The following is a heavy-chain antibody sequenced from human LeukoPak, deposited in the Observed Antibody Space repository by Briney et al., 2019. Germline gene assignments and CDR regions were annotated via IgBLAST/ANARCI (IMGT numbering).Heavy chain of an antibody. Sequence: ASVKASCKASGYTFTSYGISWVRQAPGQGLEWMGWISAYNGNTNYAQKLQGRVTMTTDTSTSTAYMELRSLRSDDTAVYYCARGHYDFWSGYSNYYYYGMDVWGQGTTVTVSS. CDR3: ARGHYDFWSGYSNYYYYGMDV. V-gene: IGHV1-18*01. D-gene: IGHD3-3*01. J-gene: IGHJ6*02. CDR2: ISAYNGNT. CDR1: GYTFTSYG.